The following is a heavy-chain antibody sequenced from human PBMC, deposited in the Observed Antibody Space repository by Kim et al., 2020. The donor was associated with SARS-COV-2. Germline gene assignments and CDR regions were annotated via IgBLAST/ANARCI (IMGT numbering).Heavy chain of an antibody. CDR2: ISYNGNNK. J-gene: IGHJ4*02. CDR1: GFTFSSYA. CDR3: ARESPRCGSTSCYFNY. Sequence: GGSLRLSCAASGFTFSSYALHWVRQAPGKGLEWVAIISYNGNNKYYADSVKGRFTISRDNSKNTLYLQMNSLRDEDTAVYYCARESPRCGSTSCYFNYWGQGTLVTVSS. D-gene: IGHD2-2*01. V-gene: IGHV3-30-3*01.